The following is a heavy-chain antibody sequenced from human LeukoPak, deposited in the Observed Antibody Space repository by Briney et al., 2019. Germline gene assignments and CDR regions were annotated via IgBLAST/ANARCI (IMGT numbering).Heavy chain of an antibody. J-gene: IGHJ6*03. CDR3: ARRSSSSWYWPAGYYYYYMDV. D-gene: IGHD6-13*01. CDR1: GGSISSYY. V-gene: IGHV4-4*09. Sequence: SETLSLTCTVSGGSISSYYWSWIRQPPGKGLEWIGYIYTSGSTNYNPSLKSRVTISVDTSKNQFSLKLSSVTAADTAVYYCARRSSSSWYWPAGYYYYYMDVWGKGTTVTVSS. CDR2: IYTSGST.